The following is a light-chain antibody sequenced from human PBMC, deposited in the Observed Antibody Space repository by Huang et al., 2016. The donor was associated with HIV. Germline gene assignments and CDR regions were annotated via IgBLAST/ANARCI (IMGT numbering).Light chain of an antibody. CDR1: QSISAY. CDR3: QKSYTTPLT. Sequence: DIQMTQSPSSLSASVGDRVTITCRASQSISAYLNWYQQKPGKAPKLLSYVASTLQSGVQSRCSGSGSGTDFTLTINSLQPEDFATYYCQKSYTTPLTFGGGTKVEI. V-gene: IGKV1-39*01. CDR2: VAS. J-gene: IGKJ4*01.